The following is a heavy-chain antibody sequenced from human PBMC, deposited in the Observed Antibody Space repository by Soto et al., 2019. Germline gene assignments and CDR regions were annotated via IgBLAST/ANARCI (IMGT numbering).Heavy chain of an antibody. V-gene: IGHV4-59*01. CDR1: VGSSSSYY. J-gene: IGHJ4*02. Sequence: SETLSLTCTVSVGSSSSYYWSWIRQPPGKGLEWIGYIYYSGSTDYNPSLKSRVTISVDTSKNQFSLKLSSVTAADTAVYYCARARYCGSSSCPKDYYFDYWGQGTLVTVSS. D-gene: IGHD2-2*01. CDR2: IYYSGST. CDR3: ARARYCGSSSCPKDYYFDY.